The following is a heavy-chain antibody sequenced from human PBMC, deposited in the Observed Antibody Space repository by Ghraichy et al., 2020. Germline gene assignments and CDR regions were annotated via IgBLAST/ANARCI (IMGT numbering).Heavy chain of an antibody. J-gene: IGHJ4*02. D-gene: IGHD2-15*01. V-gene: IGHV3-48*02. CDR1: GFTFSNYA. Sequence: GGSLRLSCAASGFTFSNYAMDWVRQAPGKGLEWLSYITSSSSTIYYADSVKGRFTISRDNVKNSLYLQMSSLRDEDTAVYYCAREGGKYWSGGSCSRDFDYWCQGLLGTVSS. CDR2: ITSSSSTI. CDR3: AREGGKYWSGGSCSRDFDY.